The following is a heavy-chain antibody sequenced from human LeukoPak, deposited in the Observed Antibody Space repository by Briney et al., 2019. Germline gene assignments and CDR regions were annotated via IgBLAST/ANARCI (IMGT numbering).Heavy chain of an antibody. V-gene: IGHV4-59*08. CDR1: GDSISSNY. CDR3: ARGSGDYYDSSGYYIDAFDI. J-gene: IGHJ3*02. Sequence: SETLSLTCSVSGDSISSNYWSWMRQPPGKGLEWIGYIYYSGSTYYNPSLKSRVTISVDTSKNQFSLKLSSVTAADTAVYYCARGSGDYYDSSGYYIDAFDIWGQGTMVTVSS. CDR2: IYYSGST. D-gene: IGHD3-22*01.